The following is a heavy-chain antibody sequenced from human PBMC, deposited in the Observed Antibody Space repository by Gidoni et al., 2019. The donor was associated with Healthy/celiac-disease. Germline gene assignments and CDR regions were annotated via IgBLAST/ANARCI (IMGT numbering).Heavy chain of an antibody. D-gene: IGHD6-13*01. CDR2: ISSSGSTI. CDR1: GFPCSSYE. V-gene: IGHV3-48*03. J-gene: IGHJ4*02. CDR3: ARGVTVGQQQNY. Sequence: EVQLVGSGGGLVQPGGSLSLSCAAAGFPCSSYEMNWVRQAPGKGLEWVSYISSSGSTIYYADSVKRRFTISRDNAKNSLYLQMNSLRAEDTAVYYCARGVTVGQQQNYWGQGTLVTGSS.